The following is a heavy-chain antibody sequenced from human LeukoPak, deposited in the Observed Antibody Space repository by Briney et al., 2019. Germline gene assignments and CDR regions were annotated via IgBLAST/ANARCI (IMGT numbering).Heavy chain of an antibody. V-gene: IGHV3-11*04. Sequence: GGSLRLSCAASGFTFSDYYMSWIRQAPGKGPEWVSYISSSGTTIFYADSVKGRFTISRDNAKNSLHLQMNSLRAEDTAVYYCARPYCSSTSCYAPNIDYWGQGTLVTVSS. CDR3: ARPYCSSTSCYAPNIDY. CDR1: GFTFSDYY. J-gene: IGHJ4*02. CDR2: ISSSGTTI. D-gene: IGHD2-2*01.